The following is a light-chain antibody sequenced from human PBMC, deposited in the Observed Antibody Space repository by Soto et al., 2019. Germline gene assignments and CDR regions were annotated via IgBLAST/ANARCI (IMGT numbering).Light chain of an antibody. CDR1: SGHSSYA. V-gene: IGLV4-69*01. Sequence: QLVLTQSPSASASLGASVKLTCTLSSGHSSYAIAWHQQQPEKGPRYLMKLNSDGSHSKGDGIPDRFSASSSGAERYLTISSLQSEDEADYCCQTWGTGIQVFGGGTKLTVL. CDR2: LNSDGSH. CDR3: QTWGTGIQV. J-gene: IGLJ2*01.